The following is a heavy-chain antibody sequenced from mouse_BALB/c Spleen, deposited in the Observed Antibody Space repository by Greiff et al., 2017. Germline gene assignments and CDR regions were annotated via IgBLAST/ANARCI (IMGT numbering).Heavy chain of an antibody. CDR2: ISSGGST. V-gene: IGHV5-6-5*01. J-gene: IGHJ3*01. CDR1: GFTFSSYA. CDR3: ARSEYRYAFAY. D-gene: IGHD2-14*01. Sequence: EVMLVESGGGLVKPGGSLKLSCAASGFTFSSYAMSWVRQTPEKRLEWVASISSGGSTYYPDSVKGRFTISRDNAKNTLYLQMSSLKSEDTAMYYCARSEYRYAFAYWGQGTLVTVSA.